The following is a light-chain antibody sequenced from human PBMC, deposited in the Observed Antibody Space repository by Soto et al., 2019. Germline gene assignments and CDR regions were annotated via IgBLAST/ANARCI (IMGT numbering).Light chain of an antibody. CDR1: SSDVGAFNY. CDR2: EVT. Sequence: QSALTQPASVSGSPGQSITISCTGTSSDVGAFNYVSWYQQHPGKVPKLMIYEVTNRPSGVSHRFSGSKSGNMASLTISGLQAEDEADYYCTSKTSGITYVFRTGTKLTVL. J-gene: IGLJ1*01. V-gene: IGLV2-14*01. CDR3: TSKTSGITYV.